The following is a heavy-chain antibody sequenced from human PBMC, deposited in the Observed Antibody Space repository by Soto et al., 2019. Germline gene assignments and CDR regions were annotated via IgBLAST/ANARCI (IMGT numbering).Heavy chain of an antibody. CDR2: VYNSGST. CDR3: ARYRREAVAGYTLDN. D-gene: IGHD6-13*01. CDR1: GGSISSNY. V-gene: IGHV4-59*01. J-gene: IGHJ4*02. Sequence: TSETLSLTCTVSGGSISSNYWTWIRQPPGKGLEWIGYVYNSGSTNYNPSLKSRVTISEDTSKSQFSLKVNSMTAADTAVYYCARYRREAVAGYTLDNWGQGILVTVSS.